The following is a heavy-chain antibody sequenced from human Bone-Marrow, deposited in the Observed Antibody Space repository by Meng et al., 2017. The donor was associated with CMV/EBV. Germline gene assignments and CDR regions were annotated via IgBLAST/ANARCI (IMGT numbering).Heavy chain of an antibody. D-gene: IGHD3-22*01. Sequence: GASLKISCAASGFTFSSYSMHWVRQAPGKGLEWVAVIPYDGSNKYYADFVKGRFTISRDNSKNTLDVQMNRLRAEDTSVYYWARGYDYGSSGYCLTLDYWGQGTLVTVSS. CDR2: IPYDGSNK. J-gene: IGHJ4*01. CDR3: ARGYDYGSSGYCLTLDY. V-gene: IGHV3-30*03. CDR1: GFTFSSYS.